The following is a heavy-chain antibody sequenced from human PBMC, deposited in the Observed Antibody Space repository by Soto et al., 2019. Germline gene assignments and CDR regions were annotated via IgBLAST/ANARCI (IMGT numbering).Heavy chain of an antibody. J-gene: IGHJ5*02. CDR3: ARGRGVRGSYQYNWFDP. D-gene: IGHD3-16*02. Sequence: PSETLSLTCAVYGGSFSGYYWSWIRQPPGKGLEWIGEINHSGSTNYNPSLKSRVTISVDTSKNQFSLKLSSVTAADTAVYYCARGRGVRGSYQYNWFDPWGKGTPVTVDS. CDR2: INHSGST. V-gene: IGHV4-34*01. CDR1: GGSFSGYY.